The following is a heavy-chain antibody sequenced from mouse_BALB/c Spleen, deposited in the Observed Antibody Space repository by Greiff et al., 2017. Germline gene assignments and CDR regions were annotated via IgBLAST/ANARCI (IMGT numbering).Heavy chain of an antibody. J-gene: IGHJ3*01. V-gene: IGHV5-17*02. D-gene: IGHD2-1*01. CDR2: ISSGSSTI. CDR3: ARSPYGNYPAWFAY. CDR1: GFTFSSFG. Sequence: VQVVESGGGLVQPGGSRKLSCAASGFTFSSFGMHWVRQAPEKGLEWVAYISSGSSTIYYADTVKGRFTISRDNPKNTLFLQMTSLRSEDTAMYYCARSPYGNYPAWFAYWGQGTLVTVSA.